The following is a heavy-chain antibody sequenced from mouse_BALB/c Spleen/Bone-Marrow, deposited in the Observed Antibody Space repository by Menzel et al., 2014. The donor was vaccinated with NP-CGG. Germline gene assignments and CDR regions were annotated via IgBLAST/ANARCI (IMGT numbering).Heavy chain of an antibody. CDR1: GYTFTNYW. V-gene: IGHV1-87*01. CDR3: ARSGPTATLFAY. J-gene: IGHJ3*01. D-gene: IGHD1-2*01. Sequence: QVQLQQSGAELARPGASVKLSCKASGYTFTNYWMQWVKQRPGQDLEWIGAIYPGDGDSRYTQKFKGKATLTADKSSSTAYMQLNSLASDYSAVDYCARSGPTATLFAYLGQGTLVTVS. CDR2: IYPGDGDS.